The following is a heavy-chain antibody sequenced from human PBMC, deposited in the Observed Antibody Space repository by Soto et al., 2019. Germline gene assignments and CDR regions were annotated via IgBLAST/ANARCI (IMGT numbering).Heavy chain of an antibody. J-gene: IGHJ4*02. CDR1: GFTVSSNY. V-gene: IGHV3-53*01. Sequence: GGSLRLSCAASGFTVSSNYMGWVRQAPGKGLEWVSVIYSGGSTYYADSVKGRFTISRDNSKNTLYLQMNSLRAEDTAVYYCARGPAVAAFDYWGQGTLVTVSS. CDR3: ARGPAVAAFDY. CDR2: IYSGGST. D-gene: IGHD6-6*01.